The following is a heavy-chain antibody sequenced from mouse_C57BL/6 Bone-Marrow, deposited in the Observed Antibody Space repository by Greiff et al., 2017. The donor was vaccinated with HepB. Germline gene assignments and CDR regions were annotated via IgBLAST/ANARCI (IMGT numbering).Heavy chain of an antibody. V-gene: IGHV5-4*01. J-gene: IGHJ3*01. CDR3: ARVESNYLFAY. D-gene: IGHD2-5*01. CDR1: GFTFSSYA. Sequence: EVQLQESGGGLVKPGGSLKLSCAASGFTFSSYAMSWVRQTPEKRLEWVATISDGGSYTYYPDNVKGRFTISRDNAKNNLYLQMSHLKSEDTAMYYCARVESNYLFAYWGQGTLVTVSA. CDR2: ISDGGSYT.